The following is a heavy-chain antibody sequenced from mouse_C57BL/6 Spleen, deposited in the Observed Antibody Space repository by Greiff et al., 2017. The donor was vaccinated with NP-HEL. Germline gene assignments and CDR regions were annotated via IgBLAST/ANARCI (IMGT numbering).Heavy chain of an antibody. CDR3: ARAGVFDV. V-gene: IGHV5-4*03. CDR1: GFTFSSYA. J-gene: IGHJ1*03. CDR2: ISDGGSYT. Sequence: EVMLVESGGGLVKPGGSLKLSCAASGFTFSSYAMSWVRQTPEKRLEWVATISDGGSYTYYPDNVKGRFTISRDNAKNNLYLQMSHLKSEDTAMYYCARAGVFDVWGTGTTVTVSS.